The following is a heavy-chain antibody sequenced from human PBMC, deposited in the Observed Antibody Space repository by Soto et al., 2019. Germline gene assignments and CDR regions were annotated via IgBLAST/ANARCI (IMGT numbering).Heavy chain of an antibody. J-gene: IGHJ5*02. CDR2: MNPNSGNT. Sequence: QVQLVQSGAEVKKPGASVKVSCKASGYTFTSYDINWVRQATGQGLEWMGWMNPNSGNTGYAQKFQGRVTRTRNTSISTAYMELSSLRSDDPAVYYCTSDPVGGNWFDPWGQGTLVTVSS. CDR3: TSDPVGGNWFDP. CDR1: GYTFTSYD. V-gene: IGHV1-8*01. D-gene: IGHD1-26*01.